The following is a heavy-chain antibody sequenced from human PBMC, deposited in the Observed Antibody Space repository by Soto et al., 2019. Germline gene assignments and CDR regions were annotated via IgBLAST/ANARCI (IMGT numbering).Heavy chain of an antibody. V-gene: IGHV6-1*01. CDR1: GGSVSSNSAG. D-gene: IGHD1-1*01. CDR2: TYYKSKWYY. CDR3: ARGSWDDVSGHYYMDV. J-gene: IGHJ6*03. Sequence: QTLSLTCDISGGSVSSNSAGWNWIRQTPSRGLEWLGRTYYKSKWYYTYAASVKSRITVSPDTSKNQFSLQLTSVTPEDTAVYYCARGSWDDVSGHYYMDVWDKGTTVTVSS.